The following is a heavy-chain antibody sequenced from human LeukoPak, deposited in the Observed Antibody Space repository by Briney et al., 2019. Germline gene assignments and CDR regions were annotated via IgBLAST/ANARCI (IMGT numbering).Heavy chain of an antibody. CDR2: IYTSGIT. CDR3: ARESLWDETYGMDV. Sequence: SETLSLTCTLSGGSISSSSYYWGWIRQPAGKGLEWIGCIYTSGITNYHPSLKSRVTMSVDTSKNQFSLKLSSVTAADTAVYYCARESLWDETYGMDVWGQGTTVTVSS. V-gene: IGHV4-61*02. CDR1: GGSISSSSYY. J-gene: IGHJ6*02. D-gene: IGHD1-26*01.